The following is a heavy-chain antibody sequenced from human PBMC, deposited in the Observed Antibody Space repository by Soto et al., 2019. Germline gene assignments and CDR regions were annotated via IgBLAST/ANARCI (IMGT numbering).Heavy chain of an antibody. V-gene: IGHV4-31*11. CDR2: IYYSGST. J-gene: IGHJ4*02. D-gene: IGHD6-19*01. Sequence: SETLSLTCAVSGVSISSGGYYLSWLRQHPGKGLEWIGYIYYSGSTYYNPSLKSRVTISVDTSKNNFSLILTSVTAAATAVYYCARESSIGIAVYWGQGTLVTVSS. CDR3: ARESSIGIAVY. CDR1: GVSISSGGYY.